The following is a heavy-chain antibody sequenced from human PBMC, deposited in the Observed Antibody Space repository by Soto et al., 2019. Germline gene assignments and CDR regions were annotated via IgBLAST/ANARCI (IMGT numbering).Heavy chain of an antibody. CDR2: IYYSGST. V-gene: IGHV4-39*01. Sequence: PSETLSLTCTVSGGSISSSSYYWGWIRQPPGKGLEWIGSIYYSGSTYYNPSLKSRVTISVDTSKNQFSLKLSSVTAADTAVYYCARRSTYYDILTGYPGAFDIWGQGTMVTVSS. J-gene: IGHJ3*02. D-gene: IGHD3-9*01. CDR1: GGSISSSSYY. CDR3: ARRSTYYDILTGYPGAFDI.